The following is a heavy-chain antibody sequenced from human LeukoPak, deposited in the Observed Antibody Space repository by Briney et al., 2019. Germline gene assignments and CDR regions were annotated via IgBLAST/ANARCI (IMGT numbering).Heavy chain of an antibody. D-gene: IGHD6-6*01. CDR3: AREDIAAARPAY. J-gene: IGHJ4*02. CDR2: ISYDGSNK. V-gene: IGHV3-30-3*01. CDR1: GFTFSGYS. Sequence: GGSLRLSCAGSGFTFSGYSLNWVRQAPGKGLEWVAVISYDGSNKYYADSVKGRFTISRDNSKNTLYLQMNSLRAEDTAVYYCAREDIAAARPAYWGQGTLVTVSS.